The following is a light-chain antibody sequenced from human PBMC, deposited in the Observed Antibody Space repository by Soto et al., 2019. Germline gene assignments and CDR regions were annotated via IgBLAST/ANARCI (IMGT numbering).Light chain of an antibody. Sequence: EIVLTQSPGTLSLSPGERATLSCRASQSVSRNLAWYQQKPGQAPRLLIFGASTRATGIPDRFSGSGSGTDFTLTISRLEPEDFAVYFCQQYHSSVWTFGQGTKVDIK. CDR2: GAS. CDR1: QSVSRN. V-gene: IGKV3-20*01. J-gene: IGKJ1*01. CDR3: QQYHSSVWT.